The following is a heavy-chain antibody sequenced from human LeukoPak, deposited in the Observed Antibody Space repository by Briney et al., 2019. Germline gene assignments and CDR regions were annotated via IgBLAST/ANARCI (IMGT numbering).Heavy chain of an antibody. CDR3: VRCPRASGSDY. D-gene: IGHD6-19*01. CDR1: GDSFSRGNW. J-gene: IGHJ4*02. Sequence: AETLSLTCAVCGDSFSRGNWWSWVRPRPGEGREWIGEIYDSGSTNCKPFLKRGVIISGDYSKNPFSLNMRSVTAADAAVYYCVRCPRASGSDYWGQGTLVTVSS. V-gene: IGHV4-4*02. CDR2: IYDSGST.